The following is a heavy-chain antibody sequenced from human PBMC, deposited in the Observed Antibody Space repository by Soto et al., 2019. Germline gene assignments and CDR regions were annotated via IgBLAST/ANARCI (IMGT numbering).Heavy chain of an antibody. Sequence: GSGPTLVNPTQTLTLTCTFSGFSLSTSGMCVSWIRQPPGKALEWLALIDWDDDKYYSTSLKTRLTISKDTSKNQVVLTMTNMDPVDTATYYCARIPHSVYYYYGMDVWGQGTTVTVSS. CDR3: ARIPHSVYYYYGMDV. D-gene: IGHD3-10*01. CDR2: IDWDDDK. CDR1: GFSLSTSGMC. J-gene: IGHJ6*02. V-gene: IGHV2-70*01.